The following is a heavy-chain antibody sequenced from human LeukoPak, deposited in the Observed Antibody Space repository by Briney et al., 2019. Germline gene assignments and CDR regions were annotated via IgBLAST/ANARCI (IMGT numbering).Heavy chain of an antibody. CDR2: IYYSGST. CDR3: ATLYDSSGSNDDAFDI. D-gene: IGHD3-22*01. V-gene: IGHV4-31*03. J-gene: IGHJ3*02. CDR1: GYSISSGYY. Sequence: SETLSLTCTVSGYSISSGYYWSWIRQHPGKGLEWIGYIYYSGSTYYNPSLKSRVTISVDTSKNQFSLKLSSVTAADTAVYYCATLYDSSGSNDDAFDIWGQGTMVTVSS.